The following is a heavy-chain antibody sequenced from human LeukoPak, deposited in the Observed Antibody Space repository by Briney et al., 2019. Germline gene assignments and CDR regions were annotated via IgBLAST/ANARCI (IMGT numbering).Heavy chain of an antibody. CDR3: ARLAISSIWSVYFDY. V-gene: IGHV5-51*01. J-gene: IGHJ4*02. CDR2: IYPGDSNT. CDR1: GNSFTSYW. Sequence: GESLKISCKGSGNSFTSYWIGWVRQMPGKGLEWMGIIYPGDSNTRYSPSFQGQVTISADKSISTAYLQWSSLKASDTAMYYCARLAISSIWSVYFDYWGQGTLVTVSS. D-gene: IGHD6-13*01.